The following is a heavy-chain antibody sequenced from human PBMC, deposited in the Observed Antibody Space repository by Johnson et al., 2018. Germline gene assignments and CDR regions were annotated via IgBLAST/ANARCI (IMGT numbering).Heavy chain of an antibody. CDR1: GFTFSNAW. Sequence: VQLVESGGGLVKPGWSLRLSCVASGFTFSNAWMNWVRQAPGKGLEWVGRIKSKTDGGTTDYATPVKGRFTISRDDSKDTLYLQMNSLKIEAAAVYYCTLRGGKHALDIWGQGTVVTVSS. D-gene: IGHD3-16*01. V-gene: IGHV3-15*07. J-gene: IGHJ3*02. CDR3: TLRGGKHALDI. CDR2: IKSKTDGGTT.